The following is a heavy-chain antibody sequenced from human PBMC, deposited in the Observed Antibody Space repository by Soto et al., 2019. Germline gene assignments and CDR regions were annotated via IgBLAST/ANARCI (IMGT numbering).Heavy chain of an antibody. CDR3: ARVGYSSSRHAFDI. CDR1: GFTFSSYW. D-gene: IGHD6-13*01. J-gene: IGHJ3*02. Sequence: EVQLVESGGGLVQPGGSLRLSCAASGFTFSSYWMHWVRQAPGKGLVWVSRINSDGSSTSYADSVKGRFTISRDNAKNTVYRQMNSLRAEDTAVYYCARVGYSSSRHAFDIWGQGTMVTVSS. V-gene: IGHV3-74*01. CDR2: INSDGSST.